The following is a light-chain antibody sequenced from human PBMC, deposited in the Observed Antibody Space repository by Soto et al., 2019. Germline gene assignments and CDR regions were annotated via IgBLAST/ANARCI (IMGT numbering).Light chain of an antibody. V-gene: IGKV3-15*01. CDR1: QSVSSSY. CDR3: QQYNNWPP. CDR2: GAS. Sequence: EIVLTQSPGTLSLSPWEIATLSCRASQSVSSSYLAWYQQKPGQAPRLLIYGASTRATGIPARFSGSGSGTEFTLTISSLQSEDFAVYYCQQYNNWPPFGQGTKVDIK. J-gene: IGKJ1*01.